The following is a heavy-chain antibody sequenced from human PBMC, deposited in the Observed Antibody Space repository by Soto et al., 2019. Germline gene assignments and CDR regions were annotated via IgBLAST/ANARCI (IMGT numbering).Heavy chain of an antibody. J-gene: IGHJ4*02. D-gene: IGHD3-16*01. CDR3: ARDLESSTFGGVTFFFDY. CDR2: INPNSGGT. Sequence: RASVKVSCKASGYTFTGYYMHWVRQAPGQGLEWMGWINPNSGGTNYAQKFQGRVTMTRDTSISTAYMELSRLRSDDTAVYYCARDLESSTFGGVTFFFDYWGQGTLVTVSS. CDR1: GYTFTGYY. V-gene: IGHV1-2*02.